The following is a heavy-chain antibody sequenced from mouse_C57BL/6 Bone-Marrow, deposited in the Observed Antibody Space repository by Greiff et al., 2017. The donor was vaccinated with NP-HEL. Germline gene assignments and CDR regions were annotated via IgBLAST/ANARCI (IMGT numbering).Heavy chain of an antibody. V-gene: IGHV5-4*01. CDR1: GFTFSSYA. CDR2: ISDGGSYT. J-gene: IGHJ4*01. CDR3: ARDYDYDHYAMDY. D-gene: IGHD2-4*01. Sequence: EVQWVESGGGLVKPGGSLKLSCAASGFTFSSYAMSWVRQTPERRLEWVATISDGGSYTYYPDNVKGRFTISRDNAKNNLYLQMSHLKSEDTAMYYCARDYDYDHYAMDYWGQGTSVTVSS.